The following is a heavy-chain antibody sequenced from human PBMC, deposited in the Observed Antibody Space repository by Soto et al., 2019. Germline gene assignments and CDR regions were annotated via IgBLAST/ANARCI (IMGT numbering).Heavy chain of an antibody. D-gene: IGHD4-17*01. CDR3: ARESGSPVTYHYSYGMDV. V-gene: IGHV3-53*05. CDR1: GFSVTSNY. CDR2: MYSNGHT. J-gene: IGHJ6*02. Sequence: EVQLVETGGGLIQPGGSLRLSCVASGFSVTSNYMTWVRQAPGKGPEWVSVMYSNGHTYYADSVEGRFTISRDRSSNTLYLQMTSVRREDTAVYYCARESGSPVTYHYSYGMDVWGQGTTVTVSS.